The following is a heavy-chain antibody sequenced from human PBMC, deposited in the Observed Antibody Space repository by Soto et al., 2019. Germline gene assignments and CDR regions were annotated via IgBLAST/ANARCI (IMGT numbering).Heavy chain of an antibody. V-gene: IGHV4-4*07. CDR2: VFSSGST. CDR3: ARVAFSYFGMDV. Sequence: QVQLQESGPGLVKPSETLSLTCSVPGGAISSDYWSWVRQPAGKGLEWIGRVFSSGSTNYNASLKSRVTMSIDTSKNEVSLTLRSVTAADTAVYYCARVAFSYFGMDVWGPGTTVTVSS. CDR1: GGAISSDY. J-gene: IGHJ6*02. D-gene: IGHD3-3*02.